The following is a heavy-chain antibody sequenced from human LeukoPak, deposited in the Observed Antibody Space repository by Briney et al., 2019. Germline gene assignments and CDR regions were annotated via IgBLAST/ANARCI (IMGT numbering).Heavy chain of an antibody. J-gene: IGHJ4*02. D-gene: IGHD4/OR15-4a*01. V-gene: IGHV3-48*01. Sequence: GGSLRLSCVASGFTFSSSEMNWVRQAPGKGLEWVSYIATSESTTHYSDSVKGRFTISRDNSKNTLYLQMNSLRAEDTAVYYCARRAGAYSHPYDYWGQGTLVTVSS. CDR3: ARRAGAYSHPYDY. CDR1: GFTFSSSE. CDR2: IATSESTT.